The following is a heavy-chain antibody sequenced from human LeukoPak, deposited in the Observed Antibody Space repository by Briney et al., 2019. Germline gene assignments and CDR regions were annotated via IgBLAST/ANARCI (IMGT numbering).Heavy chain of an antibody. CDR1: GGSISSYY. CDR3: ARGPRIAAGDTVDY. J-gene: IGHJ4*02. V-gene: IGHV4-59*12. CDR2: IYNSGST. Sequence: SETLSLTCTVSGGSISSYYWSWIRQPPGKGLEWIGYIYNSGSTNYNPSLKSRVTMSVDTSKNQFSLKLSSVTAADTAVYYCARGPRIAAGDTVDYWGQGTLATVSS. D-gene: IGHD6-13*01.